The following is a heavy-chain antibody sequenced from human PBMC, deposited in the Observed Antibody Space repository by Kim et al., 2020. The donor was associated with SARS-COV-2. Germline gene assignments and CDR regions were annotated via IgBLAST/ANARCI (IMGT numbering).Heavy chain of an antibody. CDR2: ISYDGSNK. D-gene: IGHD6-13*01. CDR3: AKFSSSWYLDY. Sequence: GGSLRLSCAASGFTFSSYGMHWVRQAPGKGLEWVAVISYDGSNKYYADSVKGRFTISRDNSKNTLYLQRNSLRAEDTAVYYCAKFSSSWYLDYWGQGTLVTVSS. V-gene: IGHV3-30*18. J-gene: IGHJ4*02. CDR1: GFTFSSYG.